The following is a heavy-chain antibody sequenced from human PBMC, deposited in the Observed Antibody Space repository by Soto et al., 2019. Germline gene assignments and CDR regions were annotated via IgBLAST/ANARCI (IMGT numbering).Heavy chain of an antibody. CDR2: ISGSGGST. D-gene: IGHD3-22*01. CDR1: GFTFSSYA. J-gene: IGHJ4*02. Sequence: GGSLRLSCAASGFTFSSYAMSWVRQAPGKGLEWVSAISGSGGSTYYADSVKGRFTISRDNSKNTLYLQMNSLRAEDTAVYYCAKGRYYYDSSGYYYFDYWGQGTLVTVSS. CDR3: AKGRYYYDSSGYYYFDY. V-gene: IGHV3-23*01.